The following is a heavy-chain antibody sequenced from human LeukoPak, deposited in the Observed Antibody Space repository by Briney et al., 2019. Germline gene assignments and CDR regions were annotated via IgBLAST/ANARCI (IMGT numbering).Heavy chain of an antibody. V-gene: IGHV3-23*01. J-gene: IGHJ4*02. CDR1: GFTFSSYA. D-gene: IGHD1-26*01. CDR2: ITGSGST. CDR3: AKVSSGSYLFDY. Sequence: PGGSLRLSCAASGFTFSSYAMSWVRQAPGKGLEWVSIITGSGSTYYADSVKGRFTISRDNSKNTLYLQMNSLRGEDSAVYYCAKVSSGSYLFDYWGQGTLVTVSS.